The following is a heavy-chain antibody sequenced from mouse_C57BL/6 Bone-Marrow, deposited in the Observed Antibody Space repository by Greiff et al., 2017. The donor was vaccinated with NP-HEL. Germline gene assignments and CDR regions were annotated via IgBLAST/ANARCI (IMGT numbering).Heavy chain of an antibody. D-gene: IGHD3-2*02. CDR2: IWSGGGT. CDR1: GFSFTSYG. CDR3: ASRAQARRAWFAY. J-gene: IGHJ3*01. Sequence: VQLQQSGPGLVQPSQSLSITCTVSGFSFTSYGVHWVRQSPGQGLEWLGVIWSGGGTAYNAAFITSLSICKDNSKSQVFIKMNSLQADDTARYYGASRAQARRAWFAYWGQGTLVTVSA. V-gene: IGHV2-2*01.